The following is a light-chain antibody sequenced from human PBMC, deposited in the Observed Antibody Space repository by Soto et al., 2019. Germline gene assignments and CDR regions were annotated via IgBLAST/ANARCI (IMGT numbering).Light chain of an antibody. CDR2: GNS. Sequence: QSVLTQPPSVSGAPGQRVTISCTGSSSNIGAGYDVHWYQQLPGTAPKLLIYGNSNRPSGVPDRFSGSKSATSASLAITGRQAEDEADYYCQSYDSSLVGVFGGGTKLTVL. V-gene: IGLV1-40*01. J-gene: IGLJ3*02. CDR3: QSYDSSLVGV. CDR1: SSNIGAGYD.